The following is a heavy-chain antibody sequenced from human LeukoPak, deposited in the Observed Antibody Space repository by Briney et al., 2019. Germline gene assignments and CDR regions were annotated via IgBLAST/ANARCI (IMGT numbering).Heavy chain of an antibody. CDR2: IKEGGTEK. D-gene: IGHD3-3*01. V-gene: IGHV3-7*01. Sequence: GGSLRLSCAASGFTFSNYWMSWVRQAPGKGLEWVANIKEGGTEKYYVDSVKGRFTISRDNAKNSLYLQMNSLRAEDTAVYYCARDREGYYEFWSGYIKYWGQGTLLTVSS. J-gene: IGHJ4*02. CDR3: ARDREGYYEFWSGYIKY. CDR1: GFTFSNYW.